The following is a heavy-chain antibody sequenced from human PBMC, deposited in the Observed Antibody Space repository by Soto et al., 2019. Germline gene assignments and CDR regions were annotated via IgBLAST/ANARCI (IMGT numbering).Heavy chain of an antibody. J-gene: IGHJ3*02. CDR1: GGSISSGGYY. CDR3: ARGVYCGGDCYTLDAFDI. D-gene: IGHD2-21*02. V-gene: IGHV4-31*03. Sequence: TLSLTCTVSGGSISSGGYYWSWIRQHPGKGLEWIGYIYYSGSTYYNPSLKSRVTISVDTSKNQFSLKLSSVTAADTAVYYCARGVYCGGDCYTLDAFDIWGQGTMVTVSS. CDR2: IYYSGST.